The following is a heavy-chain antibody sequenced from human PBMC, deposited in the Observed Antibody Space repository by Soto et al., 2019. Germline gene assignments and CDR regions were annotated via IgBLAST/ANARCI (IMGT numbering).Heavy chain of an antibody. D-gene: IGHD5-18*01. CDR3: ARARGYSYGYLGGMDV. CDR1: GFTFSSYS. Sequence: GGSLRLSCAASGFTFSSYSMNWVRQAPGKGLEWVSSISSSSSYIYYADSVKGRFTISRDNAKNSLYLQMNSLRAEDTAVYYCARARGYSYGYLGGMDVWGQGTTVTVSS. J-gene: IGHJ6*02. CDR2: ISSSSSYI. V-gene: IGHV3-21*01.